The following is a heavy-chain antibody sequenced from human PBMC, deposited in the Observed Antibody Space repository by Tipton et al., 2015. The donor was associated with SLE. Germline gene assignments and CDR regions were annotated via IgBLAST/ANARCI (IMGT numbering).Heavy chain of an antibody. J-gene: IGHJ4*02. Sequence: LRLSCTVSGYSISSGSYFWSWIRQPAGKGLEWIGRIYASGYTNYNPSLKSRVTMSVDTSKNQFSLKLNSVTAADTAVYYCARRHYSGPFDSWGQGTLVTVSS. CDR3: ARRHYSGPFDS. D-gene: IGHD5-12*01. V-gene: IGHV4-61*02. CDR1: GYSISSGSYF. CDR2: IYASGYT.